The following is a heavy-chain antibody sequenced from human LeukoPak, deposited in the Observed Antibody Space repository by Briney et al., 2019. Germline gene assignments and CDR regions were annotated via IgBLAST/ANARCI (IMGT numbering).Heavy chain of an antibody. J-gene: IGHJ2*01. CDR2: ISNGGST. CDR3: ARRFLSYWYFDL. D-gene: IGHD3-3*01. CDR1: GASVRSCC. V-gene: IGHV4-59*08. Sequence: SETLSLTCTVSGASVRSCCWNWIRQPPGKGLEWIGYISNGGSTNYNSSLKSRVTISVDTSKNQFSLRLRSVTAADTAVYYCARRFLSYWYFDLWGRGTLVTVSS.